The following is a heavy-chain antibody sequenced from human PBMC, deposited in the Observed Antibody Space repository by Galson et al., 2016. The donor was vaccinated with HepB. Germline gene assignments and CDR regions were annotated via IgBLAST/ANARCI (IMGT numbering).Heavy chain of an antibody. CDR3: RGWNFDIDY. CDR2: INSDGSRT. CDR1: GFNFNKFA. D-gene: IGHD1-7*01. J-gene: IGHJ4*02. Sequence: SLRLSCAASGFNFNKFAMHWVRQAPGKGLVWVSRINSDGSRTDYADSVKGRFTVSRDNTKNTVYLEMNSLRAEDTAVYYCRGWNFDIDYWGQGTLVSVSS. V-gene: IGHV3-74*01.